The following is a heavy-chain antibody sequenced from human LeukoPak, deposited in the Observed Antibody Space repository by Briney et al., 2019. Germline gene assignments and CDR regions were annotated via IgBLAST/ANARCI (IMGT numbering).Heavy chain of an antibody. V-gene: IGHV3-23*01. Sequence: SGGSLRLSCAASGFTFSSYAMSWVRQAPGKGLEWVSAISGSGGSTYYADSVKGRFTISRDNSKNTLYLQMNSLGAEDTAVYYCAKESGDPSSYDYWGQGTLVTVSS. J-gene: IGHJ4*02. CDR2: ISGSGGST. CDR1: GFTFSSYA. CDR3: AKESGDPSSYDY. D-gene: IGHD7-27*01.